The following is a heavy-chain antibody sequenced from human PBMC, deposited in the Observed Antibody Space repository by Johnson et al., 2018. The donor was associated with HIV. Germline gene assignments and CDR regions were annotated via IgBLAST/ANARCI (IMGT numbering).Heavy chain of an antibody. CDR3: ARPLRGVNAFDI. J-gene: IGHJ3*02. D-gene: IGHD3-10*01. CDR1: GFTFSSYA. V-gene: IGHV3-30-3*01. CDR2: ISYDGSNK. Sequence: QLVESGGGVVQPGRSLRLSCAASGFTFSSYAMHWVRQAPGKGLEWVAVISYDGSNKYYADSVKGRFTISRDNSKNTLYLQMNSLRAEDTAVYYCARPLRGVNAFDIWGQGTMVTVSS.